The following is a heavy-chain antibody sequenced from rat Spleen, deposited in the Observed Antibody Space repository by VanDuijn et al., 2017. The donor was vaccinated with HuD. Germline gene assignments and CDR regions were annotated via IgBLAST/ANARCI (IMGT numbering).Heavy chain of an antibody. J-gene: IGHJ2*01. D-gene: IGHD1-11*01. CDR1: GFTFSDYG. Sequence: EVQLVESGGGLVQPGRSLKLSCAASGFTFSDYGMAWVRQAPTKGLEWVAYISSGGGGIYYPDSVQGRFTISRHNAKSTLYLQTDSLRSEDTATYYCSTRDGGYPHWGQGVMVTVSS. CDR3: STRDGGYPH. V-gene: IGHV5-29*01. CDR2: ISSGGGGI.